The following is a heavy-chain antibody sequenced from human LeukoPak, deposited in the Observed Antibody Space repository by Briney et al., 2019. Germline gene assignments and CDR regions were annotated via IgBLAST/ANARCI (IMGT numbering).Heavy chain of an antibody. J-gene: IGHJ6*02. CDR1: GGSISSSSYY. D-gene: IGHD3-16*02. CDR2: IYYSGST. CDR3: ARHSYDYVWGSYRLHSYYGMDV. Sequence: SETLSLTCTVSGGSISSSSYYWGWIRQPPGKGLEWIGYIYYSGSTNYNPSLKSRVTISVDTSKNQFSLKLSSVTAADTAVYYCARHSYDYVWGSYRLHSYYGMDVWGQGTTVTVSS. V-gene: IGHV4-61*05.